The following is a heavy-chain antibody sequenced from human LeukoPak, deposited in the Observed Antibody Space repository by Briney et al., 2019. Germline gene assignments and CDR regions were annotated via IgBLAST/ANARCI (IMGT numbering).Heavy chain of an antibody. J-gene: IGHJ5*02. Sequence: SETLSLTCTVSGGSISSSSYYWGWIRQPPGKGLEWIGSIYYSGSTYYNPSLKSRVTISVDTSKNQFSLKLSSVTAADTAVYYCARGVRRTMVRGVIITRWFDPWGQGTLVTVSS. V-gene: IGHV4-39*07. CDR3: ARGVRRTMVRGVIITRWFDP. D-gene: IGHD3-10*01. CDR2: IYYSGST. CDR1: GGSISSSSYY.